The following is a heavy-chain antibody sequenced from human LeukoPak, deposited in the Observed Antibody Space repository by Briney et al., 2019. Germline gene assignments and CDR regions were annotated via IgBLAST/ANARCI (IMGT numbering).Heavy chain of an antibody. CDR1: GGSFSGYY. J-gene: IGHJ4*02. CDR2: INHSGRT. CDR3: ARIDYYDGYDY. D-gene: IGHD3-16*01. V-gene: IGHV4-34*01. Sequence: PSETLSLTCAIDGGSFSGYYWRWIRQPPGKGLEWIGEINHSGRTNYNPSLKSRVTISVDTSKNQFSLKLSSVTAADTAVCYCARIDYYDGYDYWGQGTLVTVSS.